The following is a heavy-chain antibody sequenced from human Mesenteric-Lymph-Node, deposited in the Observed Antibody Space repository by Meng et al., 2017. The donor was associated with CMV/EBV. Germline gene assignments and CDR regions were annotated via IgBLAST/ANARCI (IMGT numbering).Heavy chain of an antibody. J-gene: IGHJ6*02. CDR2: ISAYNGNT. CDR3: ARGDPPGSGYSLYYYYGMDV. D-gene: IGHD3-3*01. V-gene: IGHV1-18*01. Sequence: ASVKVSCKASGGTFSSYAISWVRQAPGQGLEWMGWISAYNGNTNYAQKVQGRVTMTTDTSTSTAYMELRSLRSDDTAVYYCARGDPPGSGYSLYYYYGMDVWGQGTTVTVSS. CDR1: GGTFSSYA.